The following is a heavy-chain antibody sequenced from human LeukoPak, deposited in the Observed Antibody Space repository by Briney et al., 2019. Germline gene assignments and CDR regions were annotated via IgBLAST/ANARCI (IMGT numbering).Heavy chain of an antibody. Sequence: GGSLRLSCAASGFTVSSNYMSWVRQAPGKGLEWVSVIYSGGSTYYADSVKGRFTISRDNSKNTLYLQMNSLTAEDTAVYYCARVGVVPAAIPDGFDIWDQGTMVTVSS. V-gene: IGHV3-53*01. CDR3: ARVGVVPAAIPDGFDI. CDR1: GFTVSSNY. J-gene: IGHJ3*02. D-gene: IGHD2-2*01. CDR2: IYSGGST.